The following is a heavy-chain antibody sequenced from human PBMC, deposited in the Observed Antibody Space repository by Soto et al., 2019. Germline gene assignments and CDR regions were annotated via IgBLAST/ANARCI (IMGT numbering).Heavy chain of an antibody. Sequence: SETLSLTCTVSGGSISSGGYYWSWIRQHPGKGLDLIGHFYYSVITYYNPSLKSRVVISIDTSRNQFSLRLNSLTAADRAVYFCARGVTVFGLVSRFWFDPWGQGTVVTVSS. CDR2: FYYSVIT. J-gene: IGHJ5*02. D-gene: IGHD3-3*01. V-gene: IGHV4-30-4*08. CDR1: GGSISSGGYY. CDR3: ARGVTVFGLVSRFWFDP.